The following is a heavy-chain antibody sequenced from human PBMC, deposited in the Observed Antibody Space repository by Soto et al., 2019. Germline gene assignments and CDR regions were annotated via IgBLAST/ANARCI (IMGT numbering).Heavy chain of an antibody. Sequence: QVQLVQSGAEVKKPGASVKVSCKASGYTFTSYYMHWVRQAPGQGLEWMGIINPSGGSTSYAQKFQGRVTMTRDTATSTVYMELSSLRSEDTAVYYCAREIVVGATFDYWGQGTLVTVSS. V-gene: IGHV1-46*03. CDR3: AREIVVGATFDY. D-gene: IGHD3-22*01. CDR1: GYTFTSYY. CDR2: INPSGGST. J-gene: IGHJ4*02.